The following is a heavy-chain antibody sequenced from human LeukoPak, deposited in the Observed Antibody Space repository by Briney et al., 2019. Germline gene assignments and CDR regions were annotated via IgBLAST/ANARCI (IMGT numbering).Heavy chain of an antibody. CDR3: ARESEFLAAVSLYYYYYMDV. Sequence: SETLSLTCTVSGGSISSYYWSWIRQPAGKGLEWIGRIYTSGSTNYNPSLKSRVTMSVDTSKNQFSLKLSSVTAADTAVYYCARESEFLAAVSLYYYYYMDVWGKGTTVTVSS. CDR1: GGSISSYY. V-gene: IGHV4-4*07. J-gene: IGHJ6*03. D-gene: IGHD6-13*01. CDR2: IYTSGST.